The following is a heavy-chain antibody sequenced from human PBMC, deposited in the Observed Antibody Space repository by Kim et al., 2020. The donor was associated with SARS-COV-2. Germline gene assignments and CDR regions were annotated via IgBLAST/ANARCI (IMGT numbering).Heavy chain of an antibody. D-gene: IGHD6-19*01. CDR2: IYYSGST. V-gene: IGHV4-39*07. J-gene: IGHJ3*01. Sequence: SETLSLTCTVSGGSISSSSYYWGWIRQPPGKGLEWIGSIYYSGSTYYNPSLKSRVTISVDTSKNQFSLKLSSVTAADTAVYYCARVKETAAYSSGLDAF. CDR1: GGSISSSSYY. CDR3: ARVKETAAYSSGLDAF.